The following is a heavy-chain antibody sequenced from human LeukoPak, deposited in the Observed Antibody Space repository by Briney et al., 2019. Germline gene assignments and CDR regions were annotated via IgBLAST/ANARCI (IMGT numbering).Heavy chain of an antibody. CDR2: IYNSGST. D-gene: IGHD3-16*01. CDR3: ASLNGGFHLPFDY. J-gene: IGHJ4*02. Sequence: SETLSLTCAVSGYSISSGYYWGWIRQPPGKGLDGIGSIYNSGSTYYHPFLKSRVTISVDTSKNQFSLKLSSVTAADTAVYYCASLNGGFHLPFDYWGQGTLVTVSS. V-gene: IGHV4-38-2*01. CDR1: GYSISSGYY.